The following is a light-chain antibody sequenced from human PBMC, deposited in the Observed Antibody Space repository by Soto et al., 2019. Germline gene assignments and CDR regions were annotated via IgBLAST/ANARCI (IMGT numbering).Light chain of an antibody. CDR1: ESISGW. V-gene: IGKV1-5*01. CDR3: QQYNTYQWT. Sequence: DIQMTQSPSTLSASAGDSVTITCRPSESISGWLAWYQQKPGKAPKLLIYDASTLQSGVPSRVSGSGSGTEFTLTISSLQPDDFATYYCQQYNTYQWTFSQGTKVDIK. CDR2: DAS. J-gene: IGKJ1*01.